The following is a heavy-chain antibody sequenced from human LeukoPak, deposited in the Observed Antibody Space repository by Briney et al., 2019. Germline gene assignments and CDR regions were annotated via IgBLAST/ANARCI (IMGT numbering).Heavy chain of an antibody. J-gene: IGHJ5*02. CDR1: GYSISSGYY. CDR2: IYHSGST. D-gene: IGHD3-10*01. CDR3: AIQRPPRSRNNWFDP. V-gene: IGHV4-38-2*01. Sequence: PSETLSLICAVSGYSISSGYYWGWIRQPPGKGLEWIGSIYHSGSTYYNPSLKGRVTISVDTSKNQFSLKLSSVTAADTAVYYCAIQRPPRSRNNWFDPWGQGTLVTVSS.